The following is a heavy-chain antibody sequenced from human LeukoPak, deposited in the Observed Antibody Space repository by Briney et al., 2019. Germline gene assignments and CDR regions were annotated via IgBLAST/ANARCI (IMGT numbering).Heavy chain of an antibody. V-gene: IGHV1-18*01. J-gene: IGHJ4*02. CDR2: ISAYNGNT. CDR1: GGTFSSYA. D-gene: IGHD3-10*01. CDR3: ARDGVLWFGELYSPDY. Sequence: ASVKVSCKASGGTFSSYAISWVRQAPGQGLEWMGWISAYNGNTNYAQKLQGRVTMTTDTSTSTAYMELRSLRSDDTAVYYCARDGVLWFGELYSPDYWGQGTLVTVSS.